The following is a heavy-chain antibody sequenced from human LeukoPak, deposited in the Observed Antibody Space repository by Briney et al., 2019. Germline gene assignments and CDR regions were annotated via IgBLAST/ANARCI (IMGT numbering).Heavy chain of an antibody. CDR1: GGSLSEYY. CDR3: APRGDIEHSYGYGKWFDP. J-gene: IGHJ5*02. D-gene: IGHD5-18*01. V-gene: IGHV4-34*01. CDR2: INHSGST. Sequence: SETLSLTCAVYGGSLSEYYWSWIRQPPGKGLEWIGEINHSGSTNYNASLKSRVNISVDTSKNQFSLRLSSVTAADTAVYYCAPRGDIEHSYGYGKWFDPWGQGTRVTVSS.